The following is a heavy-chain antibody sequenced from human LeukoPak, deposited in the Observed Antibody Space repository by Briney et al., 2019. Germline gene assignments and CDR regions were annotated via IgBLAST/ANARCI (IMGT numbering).Heavy chain of an antibody. CDR2: IYYSGST. V-gene: IGHV4-59*08. CDR1: GGSISSYY. D-gene: IGHD1-26*01. CDR3: ARTNSGSSSIDY. J-gene: IGHJ4*02. Sequence: SETLSLTCTVSGGSISSYYWSWIRQPPGRGLEWIGYIYYSGSTNYNPSLKSRVTISVDTSKNQFSLKLSSVTAADTAVYYCARTNSGSSSIDYWGQGTLVTVSS.